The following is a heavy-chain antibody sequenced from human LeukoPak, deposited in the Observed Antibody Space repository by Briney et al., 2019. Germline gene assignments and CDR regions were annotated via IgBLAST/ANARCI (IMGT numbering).Heavy chain of an antibody. CDR3: ARLRLLGAFDI. V-gene: IGHV4-39*07. Sequence: PSETLSLTCTVSGGSISSSSYYWGWIRQPPGKGLEWIGSIYYSGSTYYNPSLKSRVTISVDTSKNQFSLKLSSVTAADTAVYYCARLRLLGAFDIWGQGTMVTVSS. CDR2: IYYSGST. D-gene: IGHD2-15*01. CDR1: GGSISSSSYY. J-gene: IGHJ3*02.